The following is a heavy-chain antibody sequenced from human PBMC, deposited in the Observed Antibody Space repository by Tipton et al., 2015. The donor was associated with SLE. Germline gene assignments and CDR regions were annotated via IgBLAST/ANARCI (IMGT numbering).Heavy chain of an antibody. CDR3: ARLYNYNYEIDF. V-gene: IGHV3-21*04. CDR2: ISSSSSYI. J-gene: IGHJ4*02. D-gene: IGHD1-7*01. Sequence: SLRLSCAASKFTFSPYSMIWVRQAPGKGLEWVSSISSSSSYIYYADSVRGRFSVSRDNAKNSLYLQMTNLRVEDTAVYYCARLYNYNYEIDFWGQGTLVTVS. CDR1: KFTFSPYS.